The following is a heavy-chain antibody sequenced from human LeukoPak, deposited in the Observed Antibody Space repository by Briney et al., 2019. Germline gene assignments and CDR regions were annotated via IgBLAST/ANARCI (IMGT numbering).Heavy chain of an antibody. D-gene: IGHD5-12*01. V-gene: IGHV3-48*04. CDR1: GFTFSSYT. J-gene: IGHJ4*02. CDR3: ARDPSSYSGHDRGIDY. Sequence: GGSLRLSCAASGFTFSSYTMNWVRQAPGKGLEWVSYISSSGSTIYYADSVKGRFTISRDNAKNSLYLQMNSLRAEDTAVYYCARDPSSYSGHDRGIDYWGQGTLVTVSS. CDR2: ISSSGSTI.